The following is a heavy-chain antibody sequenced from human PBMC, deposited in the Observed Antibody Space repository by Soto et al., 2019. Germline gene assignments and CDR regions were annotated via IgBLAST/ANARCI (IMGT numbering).Heavy chain of an antibody. V-gene: IGHV1-46*01. D-gene: IGHD6-13*01. CDR2: INPSGGST. Sequence: ASVKVSCTASGYSFTSYYMHWVRQAPGQGLEWMGIINPSGGSTGYAQKFQGRVTMTRDTSTSTVYMELSSLRSEDTAVYYCARTYSSRAAVDPWGQGTLVTVSS. CDR1: GYSFTSYY. J-gene: IGHJ5*02. CDR3: ARTYSSRAAVDP.